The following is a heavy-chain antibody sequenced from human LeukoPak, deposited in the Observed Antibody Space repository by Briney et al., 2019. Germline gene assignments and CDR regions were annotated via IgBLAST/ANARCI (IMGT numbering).Heavy chain of an antibody. J-gene: IGHJ4*02. CDR2: ISYDGSNK. V-gene: IGHV3-30*18. Sequence: GGSLRLSCAASGFTFSSNYMSWVRQAPGKGLEWVAVISYDGSNKYYADSVKGRFTISRDNSKNTLYLQMNSLRAEDTAVYYCAKSGDNDYYGSGSHDYWGQGTLVTASS. D-gene: IGHD3-10*01. CDR3: AKSGDNDYYGSGSHDY. CDR1: GFTFSSNY.